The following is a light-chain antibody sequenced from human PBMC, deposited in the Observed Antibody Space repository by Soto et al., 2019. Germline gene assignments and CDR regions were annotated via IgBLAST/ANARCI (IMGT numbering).Light chain of an antibody. CDR1: QSIGGW. CDR2: EAS. J-gene: IGKJ1*01. V-gene: IGKV1-5*03. Sequence: DIQMTQSPSTLSASVGDRVTITCRASQSIGGWLAWYQQKPGKAPKLLIYEASVLQKGVPSRFSGSGSGTEFTLAIDSLKPDDFATYYCQEHNSYIPTFGPGTKVEIK. CDR3: QEHNSYIPT.